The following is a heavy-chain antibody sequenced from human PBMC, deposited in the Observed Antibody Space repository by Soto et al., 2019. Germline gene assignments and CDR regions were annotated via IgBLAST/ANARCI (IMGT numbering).Heavy chain of an antibody. J-gene: IGHJ5*02. Sequence: QIQLLQSGTEAKKPGASVRVSCKASGSIFTSWRITWVRQAPGQGLEYMGWINPYNGKTNYAQKFQGRVTMTTDTSTNTAYMELGSLRSDDTALYYCARESGELDPWGQGTLVTVSS. CDR1: GSIFTSWR. V-gene: IGHV1-18*01. CDR3: ARESGELDP. CDR2: INPYNGKT.